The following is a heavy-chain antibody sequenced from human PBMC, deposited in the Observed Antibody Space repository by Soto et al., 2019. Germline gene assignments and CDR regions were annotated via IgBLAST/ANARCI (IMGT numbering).Heavy chain of an antibody. J-gene: IGHJ2*01. V-gene: IGHV1-46*02. CDR1: GYTFNSYY. D-gene: IGHD1-1*01. CDR2: FNPNGGST. Sequence: QVQLVQSGAEVKKPGASVKVSCKASGYTFNSYYIHWVRQAPGQGLEWMGIFNPNGGSTNYAQNLQGRVTLTRDTSTSTVHMELSSLRSEDTAIYYCARGGYDWYFDLWGRGTLVTVSS. CDR3: ARGGYDWYFDL.